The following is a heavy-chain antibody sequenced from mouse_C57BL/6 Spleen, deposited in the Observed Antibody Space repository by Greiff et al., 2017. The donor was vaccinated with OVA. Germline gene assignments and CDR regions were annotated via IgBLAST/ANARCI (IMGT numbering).Heavy chain of an antibody. V-gene: IGHV14-4*01. Sequence: VQLQQSGAELVRPGASVKLSCTASGFNIKDDYMHWVKQRPEQGLEWIGWIDPENGDTEYASKFQGKATITADTSSNTAYLQLSSLTSEDTAVYYCTGYGNYGDWGQGTTLTVSS. CDR2: IDPENGDT. CDR1: GFNIKDDY. D-gene: IGHD2-1*01. J-gene: IGHJ2*01. CDR3: TGYGNYGD.